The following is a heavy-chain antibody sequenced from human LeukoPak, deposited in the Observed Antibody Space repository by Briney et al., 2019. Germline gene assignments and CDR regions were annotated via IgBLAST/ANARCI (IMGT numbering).Heavy chain of an antibody. CDR1: GFTFSSYV. Sequence: PGGSLRLSCVGSGFTFSSYVMNWVRQAPGKGLEWMAVISYDGSYKYSADSVKGRFTVSRDNSKNTLYLQMNSLRVEDTAVYYCAKEGGSIVGGTIPFDHWGQGTLVTVSS. CDR2: ISYDGSYK. D-gene: IGHD1-26*01. V-gene: IGHV3-30*18. J-gene: IGHJ4*02. CDR3: AKEGGSIVGGTIPFDH.